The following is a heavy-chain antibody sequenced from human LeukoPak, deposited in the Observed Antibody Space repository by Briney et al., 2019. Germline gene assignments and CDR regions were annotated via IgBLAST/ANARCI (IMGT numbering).Heavy chain of an antibody. CDR3: AKGPDGSNYDRAFDI. CDR1: GFTFSSYG. J-gene: IGHJ3*02. Sequence: PGGSLRLSCAASGFTFSSYGMHWVRQAPGKGLEWVAFIRYDGSNKYYADSVKGRFTISRDNSKNTLYLQMNSLRAEDMALYYCAKGPDGSNYDRAFDIWGQGTMVTVSS. D-gene: IGHD1-26*01. CDR2: IRYDGSNK. V-gene: IGHV3-30*02.